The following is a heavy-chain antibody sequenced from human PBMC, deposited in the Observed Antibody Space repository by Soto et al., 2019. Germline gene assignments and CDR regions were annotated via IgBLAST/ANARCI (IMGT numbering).Heavy chain of an antibody. J-gene: IGHJ6*03. V-gene: IGHV3-21*01. D-gene: IGHD2-15*01. CDR2: ISSSSSYI. CDR1: GFTFSSYS. Sequence: GGSLRLSCAASGFTFSSYSMNWVRQAPGKGLEWVSSISSSSSYIYYADSVKGRFTISRDNAKNSLYLQMNSLRAEDTAVYYCARQNCPSRSPPPYYMDVWGKGTTVTVSS. CDR3: ARQNCPSRSPPPYYMDV.